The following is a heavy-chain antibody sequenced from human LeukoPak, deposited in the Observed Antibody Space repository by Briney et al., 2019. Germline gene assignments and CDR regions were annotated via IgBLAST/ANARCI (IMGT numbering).Heavy chain of an antibody. D-gene: IGHD3-3*02. J-gene: IGHJ4*02. CDR3: ARIGPILGAAWVDY. CDR2: FFYAGST. V-gene: IGHV4-28*01. CDR1: GYSISSNHW. Sequence: SETLSLTCAVSGYSISSNHWWGWIRQPPGKGMEWIGYFFYAGSTYYNPSLKSRVPMSVDTSKNQFSLRLSSVTAVDTAVYYCARIGPILGAAWVDYWGQGTLVSVSS.